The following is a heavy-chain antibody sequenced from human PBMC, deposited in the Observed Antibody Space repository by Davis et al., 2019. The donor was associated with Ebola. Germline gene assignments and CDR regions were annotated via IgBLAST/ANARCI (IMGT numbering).Heavy chain of an antibody. Sequence: GESLKIPCAASGFTFSGSAMHWVRQASGKGLEWVGRIRSKANSYATAYAASVKGRFTISRDDSKNTAYLQMNSLKTEDTAVYYCTSTLGTLDYWGQGTLVTVSS. CDR1: GFTFSGSA. V-gene: IGHV3-73*01. CDR3: TSTLGTLDY. J-gene: IGHJ4*02. CDR2: IRSKANSYAT. D-gene: IGHD7-27*01.